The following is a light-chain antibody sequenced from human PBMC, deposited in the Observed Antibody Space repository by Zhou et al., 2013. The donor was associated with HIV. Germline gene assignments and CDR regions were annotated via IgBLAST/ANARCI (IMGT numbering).Light chain of an antibody. Sequence: EIVLTQSPGTLSLSPGERATLSCRASHTINNNYLAWYRQRPGQAPRLLIYGASSRATGIPDRFTGNGSGTNFTLTISRLEPEDFALYHCQQYASSLTFGGGTKVEIK. CDR2: GAS. J-gene: IGKJ4*01. CDR1: HTINNNY. CDR3: QQYASSLT. V-gene: IGKV3-20*01.